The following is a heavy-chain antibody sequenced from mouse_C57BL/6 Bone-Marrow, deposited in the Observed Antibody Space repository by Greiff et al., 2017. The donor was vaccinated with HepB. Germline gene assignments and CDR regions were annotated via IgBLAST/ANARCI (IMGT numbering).Heavy chain of an antibody. CDR1: GYNFNDYY. V-gene: IGHV14-1*01. D-gene: IGHD3-3*01. CDR2: IDPEDGDT. CDR3: TTGAGWYFDV. Sequence: VQLQQPGAELVRPGASVKLSCTASGYNFNDYYMNWVKQRPEQGLEWIGRIDPEDGDTEYNAKFQGKATMTADTSSNTAYLQLSSLTSEDTAVYYCTTGAGWYFDVWGKGTTVTVSS. J-gene: IGHJ1*03.